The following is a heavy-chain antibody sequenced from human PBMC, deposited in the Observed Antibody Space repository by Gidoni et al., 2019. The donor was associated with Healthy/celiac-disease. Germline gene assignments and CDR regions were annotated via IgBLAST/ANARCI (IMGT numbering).Heavy chain of an antibody. D-gene: IGHD2-15*01. Sequence: QVQLVQSGAEVKKPGSSVKVSCKASGYPFTSYYMHWVRQAPGQGLEWMGIINPSGGSTSYAKKFQGRVKMTRDTYTSTVYMELSSLRSEDTAVYYCARFSGGSCCGVDYWGQGTLVTVSS. J-gene: IGHJ4*02. CDR1: GYPFTSYY. CDR3: ARFSGGSCCGVDY. V-gene: IGHV1-46*01. CDR2: INPSGGST.